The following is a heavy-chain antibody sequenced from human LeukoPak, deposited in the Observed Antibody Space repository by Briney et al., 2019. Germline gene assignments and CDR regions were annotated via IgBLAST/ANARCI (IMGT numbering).Heavy chain of an antibody. D-gene: IGHD3-22*01. CDR1: GGSIGSYC. V-gene: IGHV4-59*01. J-gene: IGHJ4*02. CDR2: IYYSGST. CDR3: ARDRSDGSGYYGYYFDY. Sequence: PSETLSLTCIVSGGSIGSYCWSWIRQPPGKGLEWIGHIYYSGSTDYNPSLRSRVTISVDTSKNQFSLRLSSVTAADTAVYYCARDRSDGSGYYGYYFDYWGQGTLVSVSS.